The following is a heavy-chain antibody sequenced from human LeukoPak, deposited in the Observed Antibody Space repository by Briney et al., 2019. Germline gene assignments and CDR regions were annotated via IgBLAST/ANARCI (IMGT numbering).Heavy chain of an antibody. D-gene: IGHD4-23*01. V-gene: IGHV4-39*01. CDR3: ARSSVSWGGNRFDY. CDR2: IYYSGST. CDR1: GGSISSSSYY. J-gene: IGHJ4*02. Sequence: SETLSLTCTVSGGSISSSSYYWGWIRQPPGKGLEWIGSIYYSGSTYYNPSLKSRVTISVDTSKNQFSLKLSSVTAADTAVYYCARSSVSWGGNRFDYWGQGTLVTVSS.